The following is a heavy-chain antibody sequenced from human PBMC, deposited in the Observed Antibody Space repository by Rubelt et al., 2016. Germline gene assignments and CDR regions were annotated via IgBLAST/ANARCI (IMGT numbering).Heavy chain of an antibody. CDR3: ARGPWDL. Sequence: YISGGSSTIYYADSVKGRFTISRDNAKNSLYLQMNSLRAEDTAVYYCARGPWDLWGQGTLVTVSS. V-gene: IGHV3-48*04. CDR2: ISGGSSTI. J-gene: IGHJ5*02.